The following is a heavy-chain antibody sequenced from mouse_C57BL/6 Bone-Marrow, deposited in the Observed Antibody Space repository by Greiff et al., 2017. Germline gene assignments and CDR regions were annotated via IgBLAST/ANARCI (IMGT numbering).Heavy chain of an antibody. J-gene: IGHJ3*01. CDR2: IHPSDSDT. CDR1: GYTFTSYW. D-gene: IGHD2-3*01. CDR3: AMGWLLRKFDY. Sequence: QVQLQQPGAELVKPGASVKVSCKASGYTFTSYWMHWVKQRPGQGLEWIGRIHPSDSDTNYNQQFKGKATLTVDKSSSTAYMQRSSLTAEDSVVYYGAMGWLLRKFDYWGQGTLVTVSA. V-gene: IGHV1-74*01.